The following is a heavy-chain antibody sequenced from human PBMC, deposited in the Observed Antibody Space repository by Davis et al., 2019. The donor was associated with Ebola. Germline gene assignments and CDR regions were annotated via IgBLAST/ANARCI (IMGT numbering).Heavy chain of an antibody. CDR1: GYTFIDYY. D-gene: IGHD6-19*01. CDR3: ARGSGSGWYNFDY. V-gene: IGHV1-8*02. CDR2: MNPNSGNT. J-gene: IGHJ4*02. Sequence: AASVKVSCKASGYTFIDYYIHWMRQATGQGLEWMGWMNPNSGNTGYAQKFQGRVTMTRNTSISTAYMELSSLKSEDTAVYYCARGSGSGWYNFDYWGPGTLVTVSS.